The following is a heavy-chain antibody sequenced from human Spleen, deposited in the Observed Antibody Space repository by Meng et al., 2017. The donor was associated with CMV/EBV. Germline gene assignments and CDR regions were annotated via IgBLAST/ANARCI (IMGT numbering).Heavy chain of an antibody. Sequence: LSLTCAASGFTFSSYWMSWVRQAPGKGLEWVANIKQDGSEKYYVDSVKGRFTISRDNSKNSVYLQMNSLRADDTAVYYCARDPHFGALDHWGQGTLVTVSS. J-gene: IGHJ4*02. CDR2: IKQDGSEK. CDR3: ARDPHFGALDH. D-gene: IGHD3-10*01. V-gene: IGHV3-7*01. CDR1: GFTFSSYW.